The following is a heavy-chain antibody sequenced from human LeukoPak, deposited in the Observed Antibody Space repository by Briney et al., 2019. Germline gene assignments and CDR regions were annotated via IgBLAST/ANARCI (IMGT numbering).Heavy chain of an antibody. D-gene: IGHD5-24*01. V-gene: IGHV3-23*01. CDR1: GFTFSTYT. CDR2: INSDGDST. Sequence: GGSLRLSCAASGFTFSTYTMTWVRQAPGKGLDWVSSINSDGDSTYFAHPVKGRFTISRDNSKNTVHLQLNRLRAEDTAVYYCAKGRDGYNPFDYWGQGTLVTVSS. J-gene: IGHJ4*02. CDR3: AKGRDGYNPFDY.